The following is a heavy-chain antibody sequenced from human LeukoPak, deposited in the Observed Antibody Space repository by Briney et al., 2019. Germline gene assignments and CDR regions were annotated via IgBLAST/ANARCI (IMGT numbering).Heavy chain of an antibody. CDR2: IYTSGST. D-gene: IGHD3-10*01. CDR3: ARPLGDPPIFYFDY. CDR1: GGSISGYY. V-gene: IGHV4-4*07. J-gene: IGHJ4*02. Sequence: PSETLSLTCNVSGGSISGYYWSWIRLPAGKGLEWLGRIYTSGSTNYNPYIPSLKSRVTMSLDTSKNQFSLILSSVTAADTAVYYCARPLGDPPIFYFDYWGQGTLVTVSS.